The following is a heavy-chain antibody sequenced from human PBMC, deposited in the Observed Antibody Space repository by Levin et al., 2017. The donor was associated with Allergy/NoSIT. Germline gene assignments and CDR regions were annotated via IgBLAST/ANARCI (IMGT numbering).Heavy chain of an antibody. D-gene: IGHD5-18*01. V-gene: IGHV1-24*01. CDR2: FDPEDGET. J-gene: IGHJ4*02. CDR3: ATVVWGVGRGVDTAMVMVSGFDY. Sequence: GGSLRLSCKVSGSTLTDLSMHWVRQAPGKGLEWMGGFDPEDGETIYAQKFQGRVTMTEDTSTDTAYMELSSLRSEDTAVYYCATVVWGVGRGVDTAMVMVSGFDYWGQGTLVTVSS. CDR1: GSTLTDLS.